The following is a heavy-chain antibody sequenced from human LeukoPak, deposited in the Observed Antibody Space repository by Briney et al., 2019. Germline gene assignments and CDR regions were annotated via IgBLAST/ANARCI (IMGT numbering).Heavy chain of an antibody. CDR1: GGSISSYY. V-gene: IGHV4-59*01. D-gene: IGHD2-2*01. Sequence: SETLSLTCTVSGGSISSYYWSWIRQPPGKELEWIGYIYYSGSTNYNPSLKSRVTISVDTSKNQFSLKLSSVTAADTAVYYCAAYCSSTSCNPGGFDYWGQGTLVTVSS. CDR3: AAYCSSTSCNPGGFDY. J-gene: IGHJ4*02. CDR2: IYYSGST.